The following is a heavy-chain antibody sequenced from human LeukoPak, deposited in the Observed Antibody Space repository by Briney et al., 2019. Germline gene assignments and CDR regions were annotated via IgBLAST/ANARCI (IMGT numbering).Heavy chain of an antibody. CDR2: IRYDGSNK. J-gene: IGHJ4*02. D-gene: IGHD1-26*01. V-gene: IGHV3-30*02. Sequence: GGSLRLSCAASGFTFSSYAMHWVRQAPGKGLEWVAFIRYDGSNKYYADSVKGRFTISRDNSKNTLYLQMNSLRAEDTAVYYCAKEEWIVGAGGCFDYWGQGTLVTVSS. CDR1: GFTFSSYA. CDR3: AKEEWIVGAGGCFDY.